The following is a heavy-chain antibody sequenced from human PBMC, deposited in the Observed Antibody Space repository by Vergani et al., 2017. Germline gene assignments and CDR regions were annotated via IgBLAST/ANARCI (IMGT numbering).Heavy chain of an antibody. CDR1: GFTFSSSA. D-gene: IGHD6-19*01. Sequence: EVQLLESGGGLVQPGGSLRLSCAASGFTFSSSAMSWVRQAPGKELEWVAAISGSGGSTYYADAGKGRFTISRDNSKNTLYLRMNSLRAEDTAVYYCAKDSSGWYGSGDYWGQGTLVTVSS. V-gene: IGHV3-23*01. CDR3: AKDSSGWYGSGDY. J-gene: IGHJ4*02. CDR2: ISGSGGST.